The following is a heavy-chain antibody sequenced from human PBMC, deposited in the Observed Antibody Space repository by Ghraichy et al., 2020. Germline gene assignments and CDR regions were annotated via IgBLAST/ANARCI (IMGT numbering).Heavy chain of an antibody. Sequence: SETLSLTCAVYGGSFSGYYWSWIRQPPGKGLEWIGEINHGGSTNYNPSLKSRVTISGDRSKNQVSLKLSSVTAADTAVYYCASGARNQHNSYHYYMDVWGKGTTVTVSS. CDR1: GGSFSGYY. CDR3: ASGARNQHNSYHYYMDV. CDR2: INHGGST. D-gene: IGHD2-2*01. V-gene: IGHV4-34*01. J-gene: IGHJ6*03.